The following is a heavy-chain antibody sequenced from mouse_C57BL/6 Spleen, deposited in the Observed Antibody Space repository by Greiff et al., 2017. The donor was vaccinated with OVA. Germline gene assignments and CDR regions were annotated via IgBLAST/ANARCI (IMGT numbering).Heavy chain of an antibody. Sequence: VQLKESGPELVKPGASVKISCKASGYSFTGYYMNWVKQSPEKSLEWIGEINPSTGGTTYNQKFKAKATLTVDKSSSTAYMQLKSLTSEDSAVYYCARSPITTVVSGYFDYWGQGTTLTVSS. J-gene: IGHJ2*01. CDR2: INPSTGGT. CDR1: GYSFTGYY. V-gene: IGHV1-42*01. D-gene: IGHD1-1*01. CDR3: ARSPITTVVSGYFDY.